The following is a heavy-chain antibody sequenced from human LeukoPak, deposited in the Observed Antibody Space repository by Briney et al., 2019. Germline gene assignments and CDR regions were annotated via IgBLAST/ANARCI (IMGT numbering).Heavy chain of an antibody. D-gene: IGHD2-2*02. V-gene: IGHV5-51*01. J-gene: IGHJ3*02. Sequence: GESLKISCKGSGYSFISYWIAWVRQMPGKGLEWMGIIYPGDSDTRYSPSFQGQVTISADKSISTAYLQWSSLKASDTAMYYCASTTVPGYCSSTSCYKLGAFDIWGQGTMVTVSS. CDR1: GYSFISYW. CDR2: IYPGDSDT. CDR3: ASTTVPGYCSSTSCYKLGAFDI.